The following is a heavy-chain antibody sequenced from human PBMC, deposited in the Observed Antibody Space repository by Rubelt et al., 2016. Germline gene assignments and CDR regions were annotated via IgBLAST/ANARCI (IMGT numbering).Heavy chain of an antibody. CDR1: GYSIRSGYY. D-gene: IGHD2-15*01. CDR3: ATHSPAKDY. J-gene: IGHJ4*02. V-gene: IGHV4-38-2*02. Sequence: QVQLQESGPGLVKPSETLSLTCTVSGYSIRSGYYWGWIRQPPGKGLEWIGSIYHSGSTYYNSSLKSRVSISVDTSKNKFFLKVRCVTAADTAGYYWATHSPAKDYWGQGSLVTVSS. CDR2: IYHSGST.